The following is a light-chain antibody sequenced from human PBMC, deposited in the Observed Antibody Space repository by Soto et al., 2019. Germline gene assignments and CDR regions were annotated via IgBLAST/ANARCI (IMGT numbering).Light chain of an antibody. CDR2: DAS. Sequence: DIQMTQSPSTLSASVGDRVTISCRASQDISNFLAWYQHKPGRAPKLLIYDASTLQTGVPSRFRGSGFGTEFTLTISGLQPDDFATYYCQHHDADSHDTFGQG. CDR1: QDISNF. CDR3: QHHDADSHDT. V-gene: IGKV1-5*01. J-gene: IGKJ2*01.